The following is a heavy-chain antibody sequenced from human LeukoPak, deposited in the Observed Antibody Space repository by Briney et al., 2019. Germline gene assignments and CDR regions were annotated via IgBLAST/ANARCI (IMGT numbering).Heavy chain of an antibody. J-gene: IGHJ4*02. Sequence: GASVKVSCKASGYTFTSDGINWVRQAPGQGLEWVGWISAYNGNTNYAQKLQGRVTMTTDTSTSTAYMELRSLRSDDTAVYYCARYPHYYDSSGYIYYFDYWGQGTLVTVSS. V-gene: IGHV1-18*01. CDR3: ARYPHYYDSSGYIYYFDY. CDR2: ISAYNGNT. D-gene: IGHD3-22*01. CDR1: GYTFTSDG.